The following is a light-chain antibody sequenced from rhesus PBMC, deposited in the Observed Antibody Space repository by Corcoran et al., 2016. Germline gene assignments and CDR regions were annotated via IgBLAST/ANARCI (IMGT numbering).Light chain of an antibody. CDR2: KAS. V-gene: IGKV1-74*01. J-gene: IGKJ4*01. CDR3: QHGYGTPLT. Sequence: DIQMTQSPSSLSASVGDRVTITCRASENVNNYLNWYQKKPGKAPKLLIYKASTLKSGVPSRFCGSGSRTDYTFTSSSLQPEDVATYYCQHGYGTPLTFGGGTKVEIK. CDR1: ENVNNY.